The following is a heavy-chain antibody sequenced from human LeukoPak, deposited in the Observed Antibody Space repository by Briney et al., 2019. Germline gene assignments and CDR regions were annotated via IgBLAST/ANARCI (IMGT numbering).Heavy chain of an antibody. CDR1: GFTFSSYG. D-gene: IGHD3-10*01. Sequence: GGTLRLSCAASGFTFSSYGMSWVRQAPGKGLEWVSAISGSGGSTYYADSVKGRFTISRDDAKNSLYLQMNSLRAEDTAVYYCAKDGREVLLWFGDLRFDYYYMDVWGKGTTVTVSS. J-gene: IGHJ6*03. CDR3: AKDGREVLLWFGDLRFDYYYMDV. CDR2: ISGSGGST. V-gene: IGHV3-23*01.